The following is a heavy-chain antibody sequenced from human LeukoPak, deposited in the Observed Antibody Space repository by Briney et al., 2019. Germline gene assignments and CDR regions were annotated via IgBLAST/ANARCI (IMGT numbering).Heavy chain of an antibody. CDR1: GFTFSDYY. D-gene: IGHD2-15*01. Sequence: GGSLRLSCAASGFTFSDYYMSWIRQAPGKGLEWVSYISSSSSYTNYADSVKGRFTISRDNSKNTLYLQMNSLRAEDTAVYYCARGFPSIVVVVAATPGFDYWGQGTLVTVSS. V-gene: IGHV3-11*06. CDR3: ARGFPSIVVVVAATPGFDY. J-gene: IGHJ4*02. CDR2: ISSSSSYT.